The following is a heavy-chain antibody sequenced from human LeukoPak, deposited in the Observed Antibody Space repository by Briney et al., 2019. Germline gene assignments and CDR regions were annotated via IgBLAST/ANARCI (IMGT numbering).Heavy chain of an antibody. CDR2: INTNTGNP. CDR3: ARSKDLFDY. CDR1: GYTFTGYY. J-gene: IGHJ4*02. Sequence: ASVKVSCKASGYTFTGYYMHWVRQAPGQGLEWMGWINTNTGNPTYAQGFTGRFVFSLDTSVSTAYLQISSLKAEDTAVYYCARSKDLFDYWGQGTLVTVSS. V-gene: IGHV7-4-1*02.